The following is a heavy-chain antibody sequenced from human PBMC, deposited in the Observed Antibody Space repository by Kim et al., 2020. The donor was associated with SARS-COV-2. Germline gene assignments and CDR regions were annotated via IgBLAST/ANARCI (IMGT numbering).Heavy chain of an antibody. D-gene: IGHD3-3*01. CDR2: IYYSGST. V-gene: IGHV4-59*08. CDR3: ARQYYDFWSNYDAFDI. J-gene: IGHJ3*02. CDR1: GGSISSYY. Sequence: SETLSLTCTVSGGSISSYYWSWIRQPPGKGLEWIGYIYYSGSTNYNPSLKSRVTISVDTSKNQFSLKLSSVTAADTAVYYCARQYYDFWSNYDAFDIWGQGTMVTVSS.